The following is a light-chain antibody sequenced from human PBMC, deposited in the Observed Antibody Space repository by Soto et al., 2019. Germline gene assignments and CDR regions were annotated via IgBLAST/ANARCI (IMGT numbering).Light chain of an antibody. CDR3: CSYVGRNTWV. V-gene: IGLV2-11*01. CDR1: SSYVGGYDH. CDR2: DVN. J-gene: IGLJ3*02. Sequence: QSALTQPRSVSGSPGQSVTISCTETSSYVGGYDHVSWYQHHAGKAPKLMIYDVNRRPSGVPVRFSGSKSGNTASLTISGLQAEDEADYYCCSYVGRNTWVFGGGTKLTVL.